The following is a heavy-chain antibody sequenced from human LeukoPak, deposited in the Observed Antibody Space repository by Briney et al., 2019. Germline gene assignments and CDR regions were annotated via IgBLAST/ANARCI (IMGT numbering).Heavy chain of an antibody. D-gene: IGHD3-16*01. J-gene: IGHJ4*02. Sequence: SETLSLTCTVSSGSISSRYWNWIRQSPGKGLEWIGHISYTGSTNYNPSLKSRVTISLDTSKNQFSLKLSSVTAADTAVYYCARHGEGASDYWGQGTLVTVSS. CDR1: SGSISSRY. V-gene: IGHV4-59*08. CDR3: ARHGEGASDY. CDR2: ISYTGST.